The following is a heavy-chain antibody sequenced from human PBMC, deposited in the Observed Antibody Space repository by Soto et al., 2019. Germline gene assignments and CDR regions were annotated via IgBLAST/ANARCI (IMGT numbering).Heavy chain of an antibody. Sequence: QLQLQESGPGLVKPSETLSLTCTVSGGSISSSSYYWGWIRQPPGKGLEWIGSIYYSGSTYYNPSLKIRVTISVDTSKNQFSLKLSSVTAADTAVYYCARHGNYYDSSGYYYGWFDYWGQGTLVTVSS. CDR3: ARHGNYYDSSGYYYGWFDY. CDR2: IYYSGST. J-gene: IGHJ4*02. D-gene: IGHD3-22*01. V-gene: IGHV4-39*01. CDR1: GGSISSSSYY.